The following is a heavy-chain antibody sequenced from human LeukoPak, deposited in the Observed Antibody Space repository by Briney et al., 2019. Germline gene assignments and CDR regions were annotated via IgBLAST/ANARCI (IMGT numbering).Heavy chain of an antibody. D-gene: IGHD3-3*01. CDR1: GFTFSNYW. V-gene: IGHV3-74*01. Sequence: GGSLRLSCAASGFTFSNYWMHWVRQVPGKGLVWVSRISTDGSRTSYAGSVKGRFTISRDNAKNTLYLQMDSLRAEDTAVYYCARDAFGVDKSPFWGQGTLVTVSS. J-gene: IGHJ4*02. CDR3: ARDAFGVDKSPF. CDR2: ISTDGSRT.